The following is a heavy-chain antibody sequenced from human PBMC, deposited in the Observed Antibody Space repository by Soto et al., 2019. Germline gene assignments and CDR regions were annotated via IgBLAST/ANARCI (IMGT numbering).Heavy chain of an antibody. CDR2: IWYDGSNK. J-gene: IGHJ6*02. CDR1: GFTFSNYG. D-gene: IGHD6-19*01. CDR3: ARGGAIAVAKGMDV. Sequence: GGSLRLSCAASGFTFSNYGMHWVRQAPGKGLEWVAVIWYDGSNKYYEDSGKGRFTISRDNSKNTLYLQMNSLRAEDTAVYYCARGGAIAVAKGMDVWGQGTTVTVSS. V-gene: IGHV3-33*01.